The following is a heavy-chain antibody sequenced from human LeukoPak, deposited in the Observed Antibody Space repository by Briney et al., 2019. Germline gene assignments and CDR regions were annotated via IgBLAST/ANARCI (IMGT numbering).Heavy chain of an antibody. J-gene: IGHJ5*02. V-gene: IGHV1-69*13. CDR1: GGTFSNYA. CDR3: ARVQSRLSWFDP. CDR2: IIPIFGTA. Sequence: ASVKVSCKASGGTFSNYAISWVRQAPGQGLEWMGGIIPIFGTANYAQKFQGRVTITADESTSTAYMELSSLRSEDTAVYYCARVQSRLSWFDPWGQGTLVTVSS.